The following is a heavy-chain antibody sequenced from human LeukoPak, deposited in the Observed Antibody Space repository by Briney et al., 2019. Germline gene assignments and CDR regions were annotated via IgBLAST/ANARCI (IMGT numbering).Heavy chain of an antibody. CDR2: IYHRGST. CDR1: GYSISSGYY. CDR3: ARQSCSGGSCYIGY. J-gene: IGHJ4*02. Sequence: SSETLSLTCAVSGYSISSGYYWGWIRQPPGKGLEWIGSIYHRGSTYYNPSLKSRVTISVDTSKNQFSLKLSSVTAADTAVYYCARQSCSGGSCYIGYWGQGTLVIVSS. V-gene: IGHV4-38-2*01. D-gene: IGHD2-15*01.